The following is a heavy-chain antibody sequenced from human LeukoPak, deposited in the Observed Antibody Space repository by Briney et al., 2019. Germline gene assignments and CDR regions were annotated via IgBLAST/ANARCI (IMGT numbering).Heavy chain of an antibody. CDR1: GFIFSNYG. CDR2: ISADTTST. J-gene: IGHJ4*02. D-gene: IGHD1-26*01. CDR3: AKVGELGATSDYFDY. Sequence: GGSLRLSCAASGFIFSNYGLSWVRQAPGKGLEWVSAISADTTSTYYADSVKGRFTSSRDNSKNTLSLQMHSLRAEDTALYYCAKVGELGATSDYFDYWGQGTLVTVSS. V-gene: IGHV3-23*01.